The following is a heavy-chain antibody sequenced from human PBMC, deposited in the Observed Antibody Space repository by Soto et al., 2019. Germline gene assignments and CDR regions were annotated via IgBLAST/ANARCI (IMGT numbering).Heavy chain of an antibody. CDR2: ISSSSSYI. V-gene: IGHV3-21*01. J-gene: IGHJ4*02. CDR3: ARDPRSSGWYGDYFDY. D-gene: IGHD6-19*01. Sequence: GGSLRLSCAASGFTFSSYSMNWVRQAPGKGLEWVSSISSSSSYIYYADSVKGRFTISRDNAKNSLYLQMNSLRAEDTAVYYCARDPRSSGWYGDYFDYWGQGTLVTVSS. CDR1: GFTFSSYS.